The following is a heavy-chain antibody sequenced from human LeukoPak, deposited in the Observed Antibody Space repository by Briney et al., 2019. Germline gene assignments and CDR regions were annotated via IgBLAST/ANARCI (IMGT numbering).Heavy chain of an antibody. J-gene: IGHJ5*02. CDR2: IIPIFGTA. D-gene: IGHD2-2*02. V-gene: IGHV1-69*13. Sequence: GASVKVSCKASGGTFSSYAISWVRQAPGQGLEWMGGIIPIFGTANYAQKFRGRVTITADESTSTAYMELSSLRSEDTAVYYCARSAAIGRWFDPLGQGDLVTVSS. CDR3: ARSAAIGRWFDP. CDR1: GGTFSSYA.